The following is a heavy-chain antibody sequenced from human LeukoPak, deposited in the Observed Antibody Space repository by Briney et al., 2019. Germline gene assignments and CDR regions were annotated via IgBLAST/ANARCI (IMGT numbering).Heavy chain of an antibody. CDR2: IRYDGNNK. CDR1: GFTFSNYG. CDR3: ARGRYGVGRPYWFDP. V-gene: IGHV3-30*02. Sequence: SGGSLRLSCAPSGFTFSNYGMHCVRQAPRKGLEWVAFIRYDGNNKFYADSVKGRFTISRDNSKHTLYLQMNSLRAEDMAVYYCARGRYGVGRPYWFDPWGQGTLVTVSS. J-gene: IGHJ5*02. D-gene: IGHD4-17*01.